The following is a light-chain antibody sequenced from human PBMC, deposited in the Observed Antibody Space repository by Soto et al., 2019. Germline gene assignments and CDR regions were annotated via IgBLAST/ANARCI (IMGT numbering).Light chain of an antibody. CDR2: WAS. CDR1: QSVLYSSNNKNY. J-gene: IGKJ2*01. Sequence: DIVMTQSPDSLAVSLGERATINCKSSQSVLYSSNNKNYLAWYQQRPGQHPKLLIYWASTRESGVPDRFSGSGYGTDLTLTITSLQAEDVAVYYCQQYESTPPTFGQGTKLEIK. CDR3: QQYESTPPT. V-gene: IGKV4-1*01.